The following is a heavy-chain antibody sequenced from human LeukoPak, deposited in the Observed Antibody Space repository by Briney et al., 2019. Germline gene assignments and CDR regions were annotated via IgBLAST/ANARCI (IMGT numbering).Heavy chain of an antibody. CDR1: GFTFSSYA. J-gene: IGHJ4*02. V-gene: IGHV3-23*01. Sequence: GASLRLSCAASGFTFSSYAMSWVRQAPGKGLEWVSAISGSGGSTYYADSVKGRFTISRDNSKNTLYLQMNSLRAEDTAVYYCARDRYSYGCFDYWGQGTLVTVSS. CDR2: ISGSGGST. D-gene: IGHD5-18*01. CDR3: ARDRYSYGCFDY.